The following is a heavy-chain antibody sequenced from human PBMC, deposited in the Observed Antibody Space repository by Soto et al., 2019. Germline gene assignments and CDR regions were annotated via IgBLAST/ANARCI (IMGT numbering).Heavy chain of an antibody. Sequence: ASVKVSCKASGGTFSSYAISWVRQAPGQGLEWMGGIIPIFGTANYAQKFQGRVTITADESTSTAYMELSSLRSEDTAVYYCARGGPPVLRFFYYYGMDVWGQGTTVTVSS. CDR1: GGTFSSYA. J-gene: IGHJ6*02. D-gene: IGHD3-3*01. CDR2: IIPIFGTA. V-gene: IGHV1-69*13. CDR3: ARGGPPVLRFFYYYGMDV.